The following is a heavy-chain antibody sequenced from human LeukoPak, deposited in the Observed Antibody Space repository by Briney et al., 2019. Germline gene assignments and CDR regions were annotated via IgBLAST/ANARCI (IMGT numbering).Heavy chain of an antibody. CDR1: GFTFSSYA. V-gene: IGHV3-23*01. CDR3: AKMDYYDSSGYPPVDY. CDR2: ISGSGGST. J-gene: IGHJ4*02. D-gene: IGHD3-22*01. Sequence: GGSLRLSCAASGFTFSSYAMSWVRQAPGKGLEWVSAISGSGGSTYYADSVKGRFTISRDNSKNTLYLQMNRLRAEDTAVYYCAKMDYYDSSGYPPVDYWGQGTLVTVSS.